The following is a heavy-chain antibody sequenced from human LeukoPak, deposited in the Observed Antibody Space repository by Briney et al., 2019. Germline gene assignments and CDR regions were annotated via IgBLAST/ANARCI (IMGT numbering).Heavy chain of an antibody. CDR2: MNPNSGNT. J-gene: IGHJ5*02. D-gene: IGHD3-10*01. V-gene: IGHV1-8*03. CDR3: XXXXXXXXXXYYNMVNWFDP. CDR1: GYTFTSYD. Sequence: ASVKVSCKASGYTFTSYDINWVRQATGQGLEWMGWMNPNSGNTGYAQKFQGRVTITRNTSISTAYMELSSLRSEDTAVYYCXXXXXXXXXXYYNMVNWFDPWGQGTLVTVSS.